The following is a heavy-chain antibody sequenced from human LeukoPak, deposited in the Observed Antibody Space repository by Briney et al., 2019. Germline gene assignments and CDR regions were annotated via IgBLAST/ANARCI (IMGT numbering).Heavy chain of an antibody. J-gene: IGHJ4*02. D-gene: IGHD5-18*01. V-gene: IGHV4-59*01. Sequence: SETLSLTCTVSGGSISSYYWSWIRQPPGKGLEWIGYVYYSGSTNYNPSLKSRVTISVDTSKNQFSLNLRSVTAADTAVYLCARGGGYSFGHYYFDYWGQGTLVTVSA. CDR2: VYYSGST. CDR3: ARGGGYSFGHYYFDY. CDR1: GGSISSYY.